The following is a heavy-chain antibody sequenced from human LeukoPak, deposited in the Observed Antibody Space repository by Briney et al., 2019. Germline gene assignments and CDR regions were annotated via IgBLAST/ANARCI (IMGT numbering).Heavy chain of an antibody. CDR1: GGSISGYY. V-gene: IGHV4-59*08. D-gene: IGHD1-26*01. CDR3: ARVWEPKGTGTYYFDY. Sequence: SETLSLTCTVSGGSISGYYWSWIRQPPGKGLEWIGYIYDSGSTNYNPSLKSRVTISVDTSKNQFSLKLNSVTAADTAVYYCARVWEPKGTGTYYFDYWGQGALVTVSS. CDR2: IYDSGST. J-gene: IGHJ4*02.